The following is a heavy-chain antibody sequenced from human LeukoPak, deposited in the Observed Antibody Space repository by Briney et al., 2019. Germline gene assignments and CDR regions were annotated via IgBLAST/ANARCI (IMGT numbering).Heavy chain of an antibody. Sequence: SETLSLTCTVSGGSISSYYWSWIRQPPGKGLEWIGYIYYSGSTNYNPSLKSRVTISVDTSKNQFSQKLSSVTAADTAVYYCAREGYCSSTSCPGGDAEGAFDIWGQGTMVTVSS. CDR3: AREGYCSSTSCPGGDAEGAFDI. J-gene: IGHJ3*02. CDR1: GGSISSYY. CDR2: IYYSGST. V-gene: IGHV4-59*01. D-gene: IGHD2-2*01.